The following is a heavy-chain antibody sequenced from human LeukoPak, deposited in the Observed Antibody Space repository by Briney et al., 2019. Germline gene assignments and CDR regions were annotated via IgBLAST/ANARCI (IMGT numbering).Heavy chain of an antibody. V-gene: IGHV1-18*01. CDR2: ISAYNGNT. D-gene: IGHD6-13*01. CDR3: ARAPMGQQQLVSYYYYGMDV. Sequence: ASVKVSCKASGYTFTSYGISWVRQVPGQGLEWMGWISAYNGNTNYAQKLQGRVTMTTDTSTSTAYMELRSLRSDDTAVYYCARAPMGQQQLVSYYYYGMDVWGQGTTVTVSS. J-gene: IGHJ6*02. CDR1: GYTFTSYG.